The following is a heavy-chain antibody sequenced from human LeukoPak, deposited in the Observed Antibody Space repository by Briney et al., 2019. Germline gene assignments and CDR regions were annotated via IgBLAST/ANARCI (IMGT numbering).Heavy chain of an antibody. CDR3: ATDLNWSEPTGDY. D-gene: IGHD1-1*01. Sequence: ASVKVSCKVSGYALTELSMHWVRQAPGKGLEWMGGFDPEDGETIYAQKFQGRVTMTEDTSTDTAYMELSSLRSEDTAVYYCATDLNWSEPTGDYWGQGTLVTVSS. CDR1: GYALTELS. V-gene: IGHV1-24*01. CDR2: FDPEDGET. J-gene: IGHJ4*02.